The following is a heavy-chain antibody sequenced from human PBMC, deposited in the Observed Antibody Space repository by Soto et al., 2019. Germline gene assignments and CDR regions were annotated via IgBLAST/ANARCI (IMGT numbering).Heavy chain of an antibody. J-gene: IGHJ5*02. D-gene: IGHD1-26*01. CDR2: IYYRGNT. CDR3: ATQEVGGSYVYTFDP. CDR1: GGSISSYY. Sequence: PSXTLSLTCTVSGGSISSYYWNWIRQPPGKGLEWIGYIYYRGNTNYNPSLKSRVTISVDTSKNQFSLKLSSVTAADTAVYYCATQEVGGSYVYTFDPWGQGTLVTVSS. V-gene: IGHV4-59*08.